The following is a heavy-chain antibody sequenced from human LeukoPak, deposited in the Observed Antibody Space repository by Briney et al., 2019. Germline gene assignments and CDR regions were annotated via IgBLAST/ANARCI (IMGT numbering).Heavy chain of an antibody. J-gene: IGHJ4*02. V-gene: IGHV3-48*03. CDR3: IRSILFLAY. Sequence: GGSLRLSCAASGFTFSSYEMNWVRQAPGKGLEWVSYISSSGSTIYYADSVKGRFTISRDNAKNSLYLQMNSLKTDDTAVYYCIRSILFLAYWGQGTLVAVSS. CDR2: ISSSGSTI. CDR1: GFTFSSYE. D-gene: IGHD2-2*02.